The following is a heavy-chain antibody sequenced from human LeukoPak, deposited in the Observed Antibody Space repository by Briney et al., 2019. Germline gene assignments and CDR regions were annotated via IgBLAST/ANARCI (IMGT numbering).Heavy chain of an antibody. CDR1: GGSISSYY. D-gene: IGHD5-18*01. V-gene: IGHV4-59*01. J-gene: IGHJ4*02. CDR3: ARGASGYSYG. Sequence: SETLSLTCTVSGGSISSYYWSWIRQPPGKGLEWIGYVYYSGSTNYNPSLKSRVTISIDTSKNQFSLNLSSVTAADTAVYYCARGASGYSYGWGQGTLVTVSS. CDR2: VYYSGST.